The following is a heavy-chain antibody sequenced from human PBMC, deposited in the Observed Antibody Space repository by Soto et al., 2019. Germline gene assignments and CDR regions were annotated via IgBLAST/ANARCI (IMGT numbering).Heavy chain of an antibody. Sequence: GASVKVSCKASGGTFSSYAISWVRQAPGQGLEWMGGIIPIFGTANYAQKFQGRVTITADESTSTAYMELSSLRSEDTAVYYCARDGPYLGTSRGYYYYGMDVWGQGTTVTVSS. CDR3: ARDGPYLGTSRGYYYYGMDV. J-gene: IGHJ6*02. V-gene: IGHV1-69*13. D-gene: IGHD3-10*01. CDR2: IIPIFGTA. CDR1: GGTFSSYA.